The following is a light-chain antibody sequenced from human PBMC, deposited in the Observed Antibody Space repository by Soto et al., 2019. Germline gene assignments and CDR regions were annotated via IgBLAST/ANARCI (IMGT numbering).Light chain of an antibody. V-gene: IGKV1-8*01. Sequence: AIRMTQSPSSFSASTGDRVTITCRASQGISSYLAWYQQKPGKAPKLLIYAASTLQSGVPSRFSGSGSGTDFTLTISCLHSEDFATYYCQQYYSYPVFGGGTKVEIK. CDR1: QGISSY. CDR2: AAS. J-gene: IGKJ4*01. CDR3: QQYYSYPV.